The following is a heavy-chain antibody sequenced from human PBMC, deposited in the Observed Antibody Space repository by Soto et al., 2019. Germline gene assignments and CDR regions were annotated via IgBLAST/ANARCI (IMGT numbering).Heavy chain of an antibody. Sequence: QVQLQESGPGLVKPSQTLSLTCTVSGGSISSGGYYWSWIRQHPGKGLEWIGYIYYSGSTYYNPSLKSRVTISVDTSKNQFSLKLSSVTAADTAVYYCARSVVVAAIDAFDIWGQGTMVTVSS. D-gene: IGHD2-15*01. V-gene: IGHV4-31*03. J-gene: IGHJ3*02. CDR1: GGSISSGGYY. CDR2: IYYSGST. CDR3: ARSVVVAAIDAFDI.